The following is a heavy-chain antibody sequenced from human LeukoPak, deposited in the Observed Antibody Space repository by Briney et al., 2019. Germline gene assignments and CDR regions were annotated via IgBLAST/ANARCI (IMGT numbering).Heavy chain of an antibody. Sequence: ASVKVSCKVSGYTLTELSIHWVRQAPGKGLEWMGGFDPEDGETIYAQKFQGRVTMTEDTSTDTAYMELSSLRSEDTAVYYCATIVGATGGSAFDIWGQGTMVTVSS. D-gene: IGHD1-26*01. V-gene: IGHV1-24*01. CDR3: ATIVGATGGSAFDI. CDR1: GYTLTELS. J-gene: IGHJ3*02. CDR2: FDPEDGET.